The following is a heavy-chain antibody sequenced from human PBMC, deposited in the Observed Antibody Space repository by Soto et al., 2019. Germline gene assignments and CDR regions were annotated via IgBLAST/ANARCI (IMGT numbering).Heavy chain of an antibody. CDR2: IYWHDDV. J-gene: IGHJ4*01. CDR1: GFSLTTEGVG. Sequence: QIMLKESWPMLVKPTQTLTMNCTISGFSLTTEGVGVGSIRQPPGKTLEWLASIYWHDDVRKKPSVENRVTITRDTARGQVVLTLANLDSVDTATYYCIRASNWNYDWGQGILVTVSS. V-gene: IGHV2-5*04. D-gene: IGHD1-7*01. CDR3: IRASNWNYD.